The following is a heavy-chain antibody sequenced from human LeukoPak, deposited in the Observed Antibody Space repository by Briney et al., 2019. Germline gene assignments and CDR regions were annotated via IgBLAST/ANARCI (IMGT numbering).Heavy chain of an antibody. CDR3: ARGYYGYSNYEGY. CDR1: GGSFSGYY. V-gene: IGHV4-34*01. Sequence: PSETLSLTWAVDGGSFSGYYWGWIRQPPGKGLEWVGEINHGRTTNYHPSHKRRVIISVATNKNQFSLKLSAVTAADTAVYYCARGYYGYSNYEGYCGQATLVTVS. J-gene: IGHJ4*02. CDR2: INHGRTT. D-gene: IGHD4-11*01.